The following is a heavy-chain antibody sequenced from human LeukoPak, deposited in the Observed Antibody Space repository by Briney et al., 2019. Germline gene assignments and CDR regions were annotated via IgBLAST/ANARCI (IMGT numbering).Heavy chain of an antibody. CDR1: GYTSTGCY. J-gene: IGHJ3*02. V-gene: IGHV1-2*02. D-gene: IGHD3-3*01. Sequence: GASVKVSCKASGYTSTGCYMHWVRQAPGQGLEWMGWINPNSGGTNYAQKFQGGVTMTRDTSISTAYMELSRLRSDDTAVYYCARELRYDFWSGYHTDAFDIWGQGTMVTVSS. CDR3: ARELRYDFWSGYHTDAFDI. CDR2: INPNSGGT.